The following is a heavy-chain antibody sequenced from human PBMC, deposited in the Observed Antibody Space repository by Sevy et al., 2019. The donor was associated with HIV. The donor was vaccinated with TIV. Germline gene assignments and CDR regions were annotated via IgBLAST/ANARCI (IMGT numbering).Heavy chain of an antibody. CDR2: IGSSGGNI. D-gene: IGHD5-12*01. V-gene: IGHV3-11*04. Sequence: EGSLRLSCAASGFTFSDYYMSWIRQAPGKGLEWVSYIGSSGGNIFYADSVKGRFTISRDNAKNSLYLQMNSLRAEDTAVYYCARAGLATIGAGWFDPWGQGTLVTVSS. J-gene: IGHJ5*02. CDR1: GFTFSDYY. CDR3: ARAGLATIGAGWFDP.